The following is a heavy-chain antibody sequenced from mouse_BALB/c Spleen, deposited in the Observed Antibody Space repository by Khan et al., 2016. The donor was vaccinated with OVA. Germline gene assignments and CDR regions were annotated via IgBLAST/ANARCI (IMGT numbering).Heavy chain of an antibody. CDR1: GFNIKDYY. CDR2: IDPENGDT. J-gene: IGHJ2*01. CDR3: NAGDFDY. Sequence: VQLKQSGAELVRPGASVKLSCTASGFNIKDYYMHWVQQRPEQGLEWIGWIDPENGDTEYAPKFQGKATMTADTSSNTAYLQLSSLTSEDTAVYNGNAGDFDYWGQGTTLTVSS. V-gene: IGHV14-4*02.